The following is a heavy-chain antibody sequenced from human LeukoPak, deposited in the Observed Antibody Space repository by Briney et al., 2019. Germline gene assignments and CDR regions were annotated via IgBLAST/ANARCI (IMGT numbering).Heavy chain of an antibody. J-gene: IGHJ4*02. D-gene: IGHD5-18*01. V-gene: IGHV3-74*01. CDR1: GFTFSSYW. Sequence: GGSLRLSCAASGFTFSSYWMHWVRQVPGQGLVWVSHIDGDGRITNYGDSVKGRFTISRDNAKNTLYLQMNSLRAEDTAVYYCARNGGYSYGYDPYYFDYWGQGTLVTVSS. CDR3: ARNGGYSYGYDPYYFDY. CDR2: IDGDGRIT.